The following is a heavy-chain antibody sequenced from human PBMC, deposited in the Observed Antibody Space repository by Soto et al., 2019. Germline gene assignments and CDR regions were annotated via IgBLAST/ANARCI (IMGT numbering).Heavy chain of an antibody. J-gene: IGHJ6*02. CDR1: GFVFTHYG. D-gene: IGHD3-3*01. Sequence: QVLLVQSGAEVRKPGASVKVSCKASGFVFTHYGVHWVRLAPGQRLEWMGWINAGSGNTKYSESFQGRVSITRDTSATAVHMELGSLTSEDTAVYYCARKIFCNTWRDNAVHVCVQGTKVTVSS. V-gene: IGHV1-3*01. CDR3: ARKIFCNTWRDNAVHV. CDR2: INAGSGNT.